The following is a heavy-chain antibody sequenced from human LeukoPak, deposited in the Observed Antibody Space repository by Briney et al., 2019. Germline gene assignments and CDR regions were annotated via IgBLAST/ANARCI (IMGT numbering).Heavy chain of an antibody. V-gene: IGHV3-33*01. CDR3: ARGGRSTYFDWSPDY. J-gene: IGHJ4*02. CDR2: IWYDGSNK. D-gene: IGHD3-9*01. Sequence: PGGSLRPSCAASGFTFSSYGMHWVRQAPGKGLEWVAVIWYDGSNKYYADSVKGRFTISRDNSKNTLYLQMNSLRAEDTAVYYCARGGRSTYFDWSPDYWGQGTLVTVSS. CDR1: GFTFSSYG.